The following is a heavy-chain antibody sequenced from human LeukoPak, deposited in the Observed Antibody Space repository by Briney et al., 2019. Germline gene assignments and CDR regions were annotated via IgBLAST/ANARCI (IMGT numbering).Heavy chain of an antibody. CDR3: AKDLGYCSGGSCYSGYMDV. D-gene: IGHD2-15*01. V-gene: IGHV3-30*02. J-gene: IGHJ6*03. Sequence: PEGSLRLSCAASGFTFSSYGMHWVRQAPGKGLEWVAFIRYDGSNKYYADSVKGRFTISRDNSKNTLYLQMNSLRAEDTAVYYCAKDLGYCSGGSCYSGYMDVWGKGTTVTISS. CDR2: IRYDGSNK. CDR1: GFTFSSYG.